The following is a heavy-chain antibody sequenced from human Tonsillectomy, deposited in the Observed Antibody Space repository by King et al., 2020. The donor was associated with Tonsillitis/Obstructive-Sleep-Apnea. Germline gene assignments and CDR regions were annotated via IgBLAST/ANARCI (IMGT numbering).Heavy chain of an antibody. V-gene: IGHV4-59*01. CDR3: ARVYYYDSIFFDY. Sequence: VQLQESGPGLVKPSETLSLTCTVSGGSISSYYWNWIRQPPGKGLEWIGYIYYSGSTNYNPSLKSRVTISLDTSKNQFSLKLSSVTAADTAVYYWARVYYYDSIFFDYWGQGTLVTVSS. J-gene: IGHJ4*02. CDR1: GGSISSYY. D-gene: IGHD3-22*01. CDR2: IYYSGST.